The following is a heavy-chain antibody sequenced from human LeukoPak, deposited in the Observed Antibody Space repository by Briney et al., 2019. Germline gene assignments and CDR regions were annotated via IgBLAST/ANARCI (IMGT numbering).Heavy chain of an antibody. V-gene: IGHV3-30*18. Sequence: GGSLRLSCAASGFTFSSYGMHWVRQAPGKGLEWVAVISYDGSNKYYADSVKGRFTISRDNSKNTLYLQMNSLRAEDTAVYYCAKYSSSSNYYYGMDVWGQGTTVTVS. CDR3: AKYSSSSNYYYGMDV. CDR1: GFTFSSYG. D-gene: IGHD4-11*01. J-gene: IGHJ6*02. CDR2: ISYDGSNK.